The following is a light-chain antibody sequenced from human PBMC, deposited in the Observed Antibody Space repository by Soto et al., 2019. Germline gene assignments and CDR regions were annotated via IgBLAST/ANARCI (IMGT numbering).Light chain of an antibody. V-gene: IGKV3-11*01. CDR2: DAS. CDR1: QSVSSSS. CDR3: QQRSTWPQIT. J-gene: IGKJ5*01. Sequence: EFVLPQSPCTLSLSPGERATLSCVAIQSVSSSSLAWYQQKPGQAPRLLIYDASNRATGIPARFSGSGSGTDFTLTISSLEPEDFAVYYCQQRSTWPQITFGQRRRLEV.